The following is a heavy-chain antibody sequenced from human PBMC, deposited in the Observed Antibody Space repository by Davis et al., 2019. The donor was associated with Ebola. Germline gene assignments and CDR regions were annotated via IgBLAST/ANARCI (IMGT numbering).Heavy chain of an antibody. CDR1: GGSFSGYY. CDR3: ARAGIAAARYYYYGMDV. D-gene: IGHD6-13*01. J-gene: IGHJ6*02. Sequence: SETLSLTCAVYGGSFSGYYWSWIRQPPGKGLEWIGEINHSGSTNYNPSLKSRVTISVDTSKNQFSLQLNSVTPEDTAVYYCARAGIAAARYYYYGMDVWGQGTTVTVSS. CDR2: INHSGST. V-gene: IGHV4-34*01.